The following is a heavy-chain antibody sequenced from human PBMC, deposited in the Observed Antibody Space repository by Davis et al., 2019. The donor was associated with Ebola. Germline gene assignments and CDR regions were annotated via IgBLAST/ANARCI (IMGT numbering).Heavy chain of an antibody. Sequence: MPSETLSLTCAVSGDSISSSNWWSWVRPPPGKGLEWIGEISQSGSTNYNPSLKSRVTISVDKSKNQFSLKLSSVTAADTAVYYCARHPPWNDSRGWGFDYWGQGTLVTVSS. CDR2: ISQSGST. J-gene: IGHJ4*02. CDR3: ARHPPWNDSRGWGFDY. CDR1: GDSISSSNW. D-gene: IGHD1-1*01. V-gene: IGHV4-4*02.